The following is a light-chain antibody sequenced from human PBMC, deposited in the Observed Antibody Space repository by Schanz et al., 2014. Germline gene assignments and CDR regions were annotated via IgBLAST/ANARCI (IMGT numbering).Light chain of an antibody. CDR3: QQYGSSPPCT. CDR1: QFISNN. J-gene: IGKJ2*02. CDR2: GAS. Sequence: EIVMTQSPATLSVSPGERATLSCRASQFISNNLAWYQQKPGQAPRLLISGASTRATGIPARFSGSASGTEFTLTISSLEPEDFALYYCQQYGSSPPCTFGQGTRLEIK. V-gene: IGKV3-15*01.